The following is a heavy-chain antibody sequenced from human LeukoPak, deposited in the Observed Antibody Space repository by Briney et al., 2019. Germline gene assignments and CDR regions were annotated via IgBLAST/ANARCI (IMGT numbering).Heavy chain of an antibody. V-gene: IGHV3-23*01. D-gene: IGHD3-10*01. CDR1: GFTFSTYP. CDR2: ISGSGGST. Sequence: GGSLRLSCAASGFTFSTYPMHWVRQAPGKGLEWVSAISGSGGSTYYADSVKGRFTISRDNSKNTLYLQMNSLRAEDTAVYYCAKEGVRGVNHYYYMDVWGKGTTVTISS. CDR3: AKEGVRGVNHYYYMDV. J-gene: IGHJ6*03.